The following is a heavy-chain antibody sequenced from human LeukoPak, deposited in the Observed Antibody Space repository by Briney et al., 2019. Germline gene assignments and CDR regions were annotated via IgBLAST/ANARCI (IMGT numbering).Heavy chain of an antibody. J-gene: IGHJ5*02. CDR2: INHSGST. Sequence: SETLSLTCAVYGGSFSGYYWSWIRQPPGKGLEWIGEINHSGSTNYNPSLKSRVTISVDTSKNQFSLKLSSVTAADTAVYYCARGFGNYYGSGSYRLYWFDPWGQGTLVTVSS. CDR1: GGSFSGYY. V-gene: IGHV4-34*01. CDR3: ARGFGNYYGSGSYRLYWFDP. D-gene: IGHD3-10*01.